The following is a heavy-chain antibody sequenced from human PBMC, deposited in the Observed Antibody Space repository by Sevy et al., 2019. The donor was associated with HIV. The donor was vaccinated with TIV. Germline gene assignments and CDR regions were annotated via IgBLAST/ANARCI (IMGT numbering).Heavy chain of an antibody. J-gene: IGHJ3*02. V-gene: IGHV3-21*01. D-gene: IGHD3-16*01. CDR3: ARRGGLTDEGFDI. CDR2: ISNSPSYI. CDR1: GFTFISFT. Sequence: GGPLRLSCAASGFTFISFTMNWVRQAPGKGLEWVSSISNSPSYIYYADSVKGRFTISRDNAKNALYLQMDSRRVEDAAVYYCARRGGLTDEGFDIWGQGTMVTVSS.